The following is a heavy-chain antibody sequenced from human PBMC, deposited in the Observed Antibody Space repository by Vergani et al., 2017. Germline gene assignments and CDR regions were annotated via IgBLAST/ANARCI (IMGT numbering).Heavy chain of an antibody. CDR2: IQFDGSNQ. CDR3: AKHFRGWGIDY. D-gene: IGHD3-16*01. CDR1: GFTLSNYD. V-gene: IGHV3-30*02. J-gene: IGHJ4*02. Sequence: VQLVESGGGGVQRGGSLRLSCATSGFTLSNYDMQWIRQGPGKGLEFVAFIQFDGSNQYYADSVKGRFTLSRDFSKNTLYLQMNSLRTDDTATYYCAKHFRGWGIDYWGQGTQVIVSS.